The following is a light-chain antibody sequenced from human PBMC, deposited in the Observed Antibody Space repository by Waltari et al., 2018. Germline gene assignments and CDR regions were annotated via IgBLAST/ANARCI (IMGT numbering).Light chain of an antibody. CDR2: GNG. V-gene: IGLV1-40*01. CDR3: QSYDXXXXXWV. CDR1: XXNIGAGYD. Sequence: QSXLTQPPSXXXAPGQXVTISCTGSXXNIGAGYDVHWYQQLPGTAPQLLIYGNGNRPSGVPXXXSGSKSGTSXSLAITGLXAEDEADYXCQSYDXXXXXWVFGGXTXLTVL. J-gene: IGLJ3*02.